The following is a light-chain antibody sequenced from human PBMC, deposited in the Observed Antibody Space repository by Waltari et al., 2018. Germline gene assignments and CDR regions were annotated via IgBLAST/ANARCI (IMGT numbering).Light chain of an antibody. CDR2: AVT. V-gene: IGLV2-23*02. CDR1: SSDVGSYNF. Sequence: QSALTQPASVSGSPGQSLTLSCTGTSSDVGSYNFVSWYQHHPGKAHKLIIYAVTERPCGVSDRVSVSKSDNTASLTISGLQAEDEADYYCFSYAGSSTFKFGGGTMLTVL. CDR3: FSYAGSSTFK. J-gene: IGLJ2*01.